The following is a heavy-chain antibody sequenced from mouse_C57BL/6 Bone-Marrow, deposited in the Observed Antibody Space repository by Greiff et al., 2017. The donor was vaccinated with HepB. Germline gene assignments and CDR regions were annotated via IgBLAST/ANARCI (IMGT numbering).Heavy chain of an antibody. CDR1: GYTFTDYY. CDR3: ARRVYYYGSSSAY. J-gene: IGHJ2*01. V-gene: IGHV1-26*01. CDR2: INPNNGGT. D-gene: IGHD1-1*01. Sequence: EVQLQQSGPELVKPGASVKISCKASGYTFTDYYMNWVKQSHGKSLEWIGDINPNNGGTSYNQKFKGKATLTVDKYSSTAYMELRSLTSEDSAVYYCARRVYYYGSSSAYWGQGTALTVSS.